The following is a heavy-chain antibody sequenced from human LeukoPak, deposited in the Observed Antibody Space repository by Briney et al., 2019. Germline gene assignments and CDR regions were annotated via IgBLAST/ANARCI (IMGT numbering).Heavy chain of an antibody. CDR2: IKQDGSEK. CDR1: GFTFSSYW. CDR3: ARITSKYYFDY. D-gene: IGHD1-20*01. Sequence: PGGSLRLSCAASGFTFSSYWMSWVRQAPGKGLKWVANIKQDGSEKYHVDSVKGRFTISRDNAKNSLYLQMNSLRAEDTAVYYCARITSKYYFDYWGQGTLVTVSS. J-gene: IGHJ4*02. V-gene: IGHV3-7*01.